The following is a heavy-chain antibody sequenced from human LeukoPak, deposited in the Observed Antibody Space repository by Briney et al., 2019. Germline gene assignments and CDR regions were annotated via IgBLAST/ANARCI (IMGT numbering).Heavy chain of an antibody. D-gene: IGHD6-13*01. V-gene: IGHV4-59*01. CDR2: IYYSGST. CDR1: GGSISSYY. J-gene: IGHJ5*02. CDR3: ARERAGSSWHEGWFDP. Sequence: SETLSLTCTVSGGSISSYYWSWIRQPPGKGLEWIGYIYYSGSTNYNPSLKSRVTISVDTSKDQFSLKLSSVTAADTAVYYCARERAGSSWHEGWFDPWGQGTLVTVSS.